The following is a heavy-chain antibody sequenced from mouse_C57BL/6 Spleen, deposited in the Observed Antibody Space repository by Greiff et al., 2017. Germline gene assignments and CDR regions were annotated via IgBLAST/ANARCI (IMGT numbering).Heavy chain of an antibody. CDR3: ARRDYDYDAGFAY. CDR2: IYPGDGDT. D-gene: IGHD2-4*01. Sequence: QVQLQQSGPELVKPGASVKISCKASGYAFSSSWMNWVKQRPGKGLEWSGRIYPGDGDTNYNGKFKGKATLTADKSSSTAYMQLSSLTSEDSAVYFCARRDYDYDAGFAYWGQGTLVTVSA. CDR1: GYAFSSSW. J-gene: IGHJ3*01. V-gene: IGHV1-82*01.